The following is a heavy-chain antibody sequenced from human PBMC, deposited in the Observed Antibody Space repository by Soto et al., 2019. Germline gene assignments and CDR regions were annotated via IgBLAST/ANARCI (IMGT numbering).Heavy chain of an antibody. CDR1: GGSISSGGYS. CDR2: IYHSGST. J-gene: IGHJ5*02. Sequence: PSETLSLTCAVSGGSISSGGYSWSWIRQPPGKGLEWIGYIYHSGSTYYNPSLKSRVTISVDRSKNQFSLKLSSVTAADTAVYYCARGHRFDPWGQGTLVTVSS. CDR3: ARGHRFDP. V-gene: IGHV4-30-2*01.